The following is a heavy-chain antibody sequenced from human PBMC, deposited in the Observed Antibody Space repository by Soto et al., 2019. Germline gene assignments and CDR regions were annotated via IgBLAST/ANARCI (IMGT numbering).Heavy chain of an antibody. CDR2: ISYDGGLQ. CDR1: GFTFTSYG. Sequence: QAHLVESGGGVVQPGRSLRLSCAASGFTFTSYGMHWVRQAPGTRLEWVAVISYDGGLQHYADSVKGRLTISRDNSKNLVLLQMTSLRAEDTAVYYCVSDRGYGHASVPYSWGQGTLVSVSS. J-gene: IGHJ4*02. V-gene: IGHV3-30*03. CDR3: VSDRGYGHASVPYS. D-gene: IGHD5-18*01.